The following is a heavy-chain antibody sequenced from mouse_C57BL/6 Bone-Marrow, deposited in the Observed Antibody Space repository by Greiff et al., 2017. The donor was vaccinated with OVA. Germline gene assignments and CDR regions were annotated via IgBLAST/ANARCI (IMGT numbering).Heavy chain of an antibody. D-gene: IGHD1-2*01. CDR3: APHYDGHV. Sequence: QVQLQQPGAELVMPGASVKLSCKASGYTFTSYWMHWVKQRPGQGLEWIGEIDPSDSYTNYNQKFKGKSTLTVDKSSSTAYMQLSSLTSEDSAVYYCAPHYDGHVWGTGTTVTVSS. V-gene: IGHV1-69*01. CDR1: GYTFTSYW. J-gene: IGHJ1*03. CDR2: IDPSDSYT.